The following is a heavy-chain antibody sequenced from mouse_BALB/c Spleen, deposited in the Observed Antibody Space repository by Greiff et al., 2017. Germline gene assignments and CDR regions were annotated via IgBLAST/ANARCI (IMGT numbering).Heavy chain of an antibody. Sequence: VQLQQSGAELVRPGVSVKISCKGSGYTFTDYAMHWVKQSHAKSLEWIGVISTYYGDASYNQKFKGKATMTVDKSSSTAYMELARLTSEDSAIYYCARSGGGNYYFDYWGQGTTLTVSS. D-gene: IGHD2-1*01. CDR1: GYTFTDYA. V-gene: IGHV1S137*01. J-gene: IGHJ2*01. CDR3: ARSGGGNYYFDY. CDR2: ISTYYGDA.